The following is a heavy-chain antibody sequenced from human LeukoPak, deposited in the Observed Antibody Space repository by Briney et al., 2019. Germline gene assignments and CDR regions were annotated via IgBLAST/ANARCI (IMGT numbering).Heavy chain of an antibody. CDR2: ISYDGSNK. Sequence: PGGSLRLSCAASGFTFSSYAMHWVRQAPGKGLEWVAVISYDGSNKYYADSVKGRFTISRDNSKNTLYLQMNSLRAEDTAVYYCAGGKGFDYWGQGTLVTVSS. CDR1: GFTFSSYA. J-gene: IGHJ4*02. CDR3: AGGKGFDY. V-gene: IGHV3-30*04.